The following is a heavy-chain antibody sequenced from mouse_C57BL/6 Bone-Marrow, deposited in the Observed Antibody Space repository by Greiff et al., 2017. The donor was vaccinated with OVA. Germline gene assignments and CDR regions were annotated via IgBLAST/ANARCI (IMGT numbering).Heavy chain of an antibody. J-gene: IGHJ2*01. CDR2: IYPRSGNT. D-gene: IGHD1-1*01. Sequence: QVQLKESGAELARPGASVKLSCKASGYTFTSYGISWVKQRTGQGLEWIGEIYPRSGNTYYNEKFKGKATLTADKSSSTAYMELRSLTSEDSAVYFCARGRYYYGSVGDYWGQGTTLTVSS. V-gene: IGHV1-81*01. CDR1: GYTFTSYG. CDR3: ARGRYYYGSVGDY.